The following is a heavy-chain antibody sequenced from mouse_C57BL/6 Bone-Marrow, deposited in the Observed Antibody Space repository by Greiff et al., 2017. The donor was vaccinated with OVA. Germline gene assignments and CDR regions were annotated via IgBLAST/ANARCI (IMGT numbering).Heavy chain of an antibody. Sequence: VQLQQSGPELVKPGASVKISCKASGYTFTDYYMNWVKQSHGKSLEWIGDINPNNGGTSYNQKFKGKATLTVDKSSSTAYIELRSLTSEDSAVYDCARTGSYWYFDVWGTGTTVTVSS. V-gene: IGHV1-26*01. D-gene: IGHD4-1*01. J-gene: IGHJ1*03. CDR3: ARTGSYWYFDV. CDR2: INPNNGGT. CDR1: GYTFTDYY.